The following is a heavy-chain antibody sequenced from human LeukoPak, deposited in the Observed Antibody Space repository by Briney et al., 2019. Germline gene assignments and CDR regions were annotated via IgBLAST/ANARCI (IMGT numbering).Heavy chain of an antibody. CDR2: ISYDGSNK. Sequence: PGRSLRLSCAASGFTFSSYAMHWVRQAPGKGLEWVAVISYDGSNKYYADSVKGRFTISRDNSKNTLYLQMNSLRAEDTAVYYCAREIFLEWLTCFDYWGLGTLVTVSS. CDR3: AREIFLEWLTCFDY. D-gene: IGHD3-3*01. J-gene: IGHJ4*02. V-gene: IGHV3-30-3*01. CDR1: GFTFSSYA.